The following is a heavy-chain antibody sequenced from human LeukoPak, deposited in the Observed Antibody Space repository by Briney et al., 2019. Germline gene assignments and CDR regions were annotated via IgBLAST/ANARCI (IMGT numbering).Heavy chain of an antibody. CDR2: ISYDGSNK. CDR1: GFTFSSYG. V-gene: IGHV3-30*18. Sequence: PGGSLRLSCAASGFTFSSYGMHWVRQAPGKGLEWVAVISYDGSNKYYADSVKGRFTISRDNSKNTLYLQMNSLRAEDTAVYYCANDDASYGMDVWGQGTKVTVSS. CDR3: ANDDASYGMDV. J-gene: IGHJ6*02.